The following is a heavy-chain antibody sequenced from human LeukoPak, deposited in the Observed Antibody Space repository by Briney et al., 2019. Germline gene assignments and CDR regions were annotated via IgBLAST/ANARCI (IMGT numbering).Heavy chain of an antibody. Sequence: GRSLRLSCAASGFTFSTYGMPWVRQAPGKGLEWVAVIWYDGSNKYYADSVKGRFTISRDNSKNTLYLQMNSLRAEDTAVYYCAKQSGTWYFDHWGQGTPVTVSS. V-gene: IGHV3-33*06. J-gene: IGHJ4*02. CDR1: GFTFSTYG. CDR3: AKQSGTWYFDH. D-gene: IGHD1-7*01. CDR2: IWYDGSNK.